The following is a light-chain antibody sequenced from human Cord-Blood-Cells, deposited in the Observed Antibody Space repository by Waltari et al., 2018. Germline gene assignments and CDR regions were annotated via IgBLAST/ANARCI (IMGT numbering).Light chain of an antibody. CDR3: QQYGSSPPWT. Sequence: EIVLTQSPGTLSLSPGERATLSCRASQSVSSSYLAWYPQKPGQAPRPLIYGASSRATGIPDRFSGSGSGTDFTLTISRLEPEDFAVYYCQQYGSSPPWTFGQGTKVEIK. CDR2: GAS. CDR1: QSVSSSY. J-gene: IGKJ1*01. V-gene: IGKV3-20*01.